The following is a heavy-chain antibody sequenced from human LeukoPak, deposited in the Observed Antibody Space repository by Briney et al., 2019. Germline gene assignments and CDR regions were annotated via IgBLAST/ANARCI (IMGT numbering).Heavy chain of an antibody. CDR1: GGSISSYY. CDR3: ARVYYDSSGGDAFDI. CDR2: IYYSGST. D-gene: IGHD3-22*01. V-gene: IGHV4-59*01. J-gene: IGHJ3*02. Sequence: SETLSLTCTVSGGSISSYYWSWIRQPPGKGLEWIGYIYYSGSTNYNPSLKSRVAISVDTSKNQFSLKLSSVTAADTAVYYCARVYYDSSGGDAFDIWGQGTMVTVSS.